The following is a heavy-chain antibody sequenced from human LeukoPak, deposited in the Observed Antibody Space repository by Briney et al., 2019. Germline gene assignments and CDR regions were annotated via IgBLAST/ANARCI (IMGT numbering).Heavy chain of an antibody. CDR1: GFTFRSYS. CDR3: ARRAVAAPPYYFDY. D-gene: IGHD6-19*01. Sequence: GGPLRLSCAASGFTFRSYSMNWVGQAPGKGLEWVSSISSSSSYIYYADSVKGRFTISRDNAKNSLYLQMNSLRAEDTAVYYCARRAVAAPPYYFDYWGQGTLVTVSS. CDR2: ISSSSSYI. J-gene: IGHJ4*02. V-gene: IGHV3-21*01.